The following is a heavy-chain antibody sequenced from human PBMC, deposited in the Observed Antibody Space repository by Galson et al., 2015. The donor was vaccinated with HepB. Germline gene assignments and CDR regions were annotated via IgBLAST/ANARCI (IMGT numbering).Heavy chain of an antibody. CDR3: ARALPSGIRGGRVFDH. J-gene: IGHJ4*02. CDR1: GFNFSLYN. CDR2: ISSSGSYI. V-gene: IGHV3-21*01. D-gene: IGHD3-10*01. Sequence: SLRLSCAASGFNFSLYNMNWVRQAPGKGLEWVSSISSSGSYIYYGDSVKGRCTVSRDSAKTSVYLQMNSLRGDDTAVYYCARALPSGIRGGRVFDHWGQGTLVTVSS.